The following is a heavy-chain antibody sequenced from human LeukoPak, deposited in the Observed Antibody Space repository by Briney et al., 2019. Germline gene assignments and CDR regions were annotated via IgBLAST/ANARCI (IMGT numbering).Heavy chain of an antibody. CDR1: GFTFSSYA. J-gene: IGHJ4*02. V-gene: IGHV3-23*01. D-gene: IGHD4-17*01. Sequence: GGSLRLSCTASGFTFSSYAMSWVRQAPGKGLEWVSAISGSGGSTYYADSVKGRFTISRDNSKNTLYLQMNSLRAEDTAVYYCAKDDPFHDYGDYGYWGQGTLVTVSS. CDR3: AKDDPFHDYGDYGY. CDR2: ISGSGGST.